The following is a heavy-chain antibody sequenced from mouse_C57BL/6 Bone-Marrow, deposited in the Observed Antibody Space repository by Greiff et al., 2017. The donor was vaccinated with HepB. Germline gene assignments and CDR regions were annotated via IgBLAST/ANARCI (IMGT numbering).Heavy chain of an antibody. Sequence: EVKVVESGGGLVQPGGSLKLSCAASGFTFSDYYMYWVRQTPEKRLEWVAYISNGGGSTYYPDTVKGRFTISRDNAKNTLYLQMSRLKSEDTAMYYCARGRWLLRGYFDVWGTGTTVTVSS. CDR1: GFTFSDYY. V-gene: IGHV5-12*01. J-gene: IGHJ1*03. CDR3: ARGRWLLRGYFDV. CDR2: ISNGGGST. D-gene: IGHD2-3*01.